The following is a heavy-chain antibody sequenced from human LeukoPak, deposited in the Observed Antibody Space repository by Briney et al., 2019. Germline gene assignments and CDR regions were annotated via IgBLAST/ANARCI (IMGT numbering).Heavy chain of an antibody. J-gene: IGHJ4*02. CDR2: IYYSGST. D-gene: IGHD2-21*02. CDR3: ARHAHTAYCGGDCYSDY. Sequence: SQTLSLTCTVSGGSISSYYWSWIRQPPGKGLEWIGYIYYSGSTNYNPSLKSRVTIPVDTSKNQFSLKLSSVTAADTAVYYCARHAHTAYCGGDCYSDYWGQGTLVTVSS. V-gene: IGHV4-59*08. CDR1: GGSISSYY.